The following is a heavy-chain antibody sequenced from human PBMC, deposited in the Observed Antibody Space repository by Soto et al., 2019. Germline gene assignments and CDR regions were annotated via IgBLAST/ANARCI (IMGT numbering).Heavy chain of an antibody. CDR1: GGSFSGYY. J-gene: IGHJ6*03. V-gene: IGHV4-34*01. CDR3: ARGTPPYYYYYMDV. CDR2: INHSGST. D-gene: IGHD2-15*01. Sequence: SETLSLTCAVYGGSFSGYYWSWIRQLPGKGLEWIGEINHSGSTNYNPSLKSRVTISVDTSKNQFSLKLSSVTAADTAVYYCARGTPPYYYYYMDVWGKGTTVTVSS.